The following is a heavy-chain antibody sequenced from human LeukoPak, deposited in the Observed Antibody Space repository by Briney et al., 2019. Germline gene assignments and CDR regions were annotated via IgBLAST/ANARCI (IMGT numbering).Heavy chain of an antibody. CDR2: IYYSGST. CDR1: GVSISSYY. CDR3: PRDYRAAGTRWFDP. Sequence: PSETLSLTCTVSGVSISSYYWSWIRQPPGKGLEWIGYIYYSGSTNYHPSLKSRVTISVDTPKNQSSLKLTPVTAADPAVYYCPRDYRAAGTRWFDPWGQGTLVTVSS. V-gene: IGHV4-59*01. J-gene: IGHJ5*02. D-gene: IGHD6-13*01.